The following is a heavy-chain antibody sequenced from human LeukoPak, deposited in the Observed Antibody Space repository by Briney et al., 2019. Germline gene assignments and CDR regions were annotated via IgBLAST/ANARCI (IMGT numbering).Heavy chain of an antibody. CDR2: IYSGGGT. CDR1: GFTVSSNY. CDR3: ARDSGSGYSGLDY. Sequence: GGSLRLSCAASGFTVSSNYMSWVRQAPGKGLEWVSVIYSGGGTYYADSVKGRFTFSRDNSKNTLYLQMNSLRAEDTAVYYCARDSGSGYSGLDYWGQGTLVTVSS. J-gene: IGHJ4*02. D-gene: IGHD3-3*01. V-gene: IGHV3-66*01.